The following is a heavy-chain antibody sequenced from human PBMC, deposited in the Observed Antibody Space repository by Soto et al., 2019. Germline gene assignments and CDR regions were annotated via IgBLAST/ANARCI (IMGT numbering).Heavy chain of an antibody. CDR2: VSGSGDSGTGDRT. J-gene: IGHJ4*02. CDR3: AKDEKGVIADYFDC. V-gene: IGHV3-23*01. CDR1: GFTFSDYA. D-gene: IGHD3-10*01. Sequence: GGSLRLSCAASGFTFSDYAMSWVRQAPGKGLEWVSGVSGSGDSGTGDRTYYADSVKGRFTISRDNYKTTLYLQMNSLRAEDTAVYYCAKDEKGVIADYFDCWGQGTLVTVSS.